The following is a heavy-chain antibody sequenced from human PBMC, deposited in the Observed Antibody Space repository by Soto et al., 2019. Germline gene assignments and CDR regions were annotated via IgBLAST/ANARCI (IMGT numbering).Heavy chain of an antibody. CDR3: AREVGYCSGGSCHVGDYSAGWFDT. D-gene: IGHD2-15*01. J-gene: IGHJ5*02. CDR1: GGTFSSYA. CDR2: IIPIFGTA. V-gene: IGHV1-69*01. Sequence: QVQLVQSGAEVKKPGSSVKVSCKASGGTFSSYAISWVRQAPGQGLEWMGGIIPIFGTANYAQKFQGRVTITADESTSTAYMELSSLRAEDTAVYYCAREVGYCSGGSCHVGDYSAGWFDTWGQGTLVTVSS.